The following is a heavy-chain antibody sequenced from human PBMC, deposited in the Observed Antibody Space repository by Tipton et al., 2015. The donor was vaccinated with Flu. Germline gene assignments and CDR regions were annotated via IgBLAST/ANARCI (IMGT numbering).Heavy chain of an antibody. J-gene: IGHJ2*01. Sequence: SLRLSCAASGFTFSSYSMNWVRQAPGKGLEWVSYITSSGDAVYYADSVKGRFTISRDNARNSLYLQMNSLTAEDTAVYYCARGHFELGFWGRGTLVTVSS. D-gene: IGHD1-26*01. CDR2: ITSSGDAV. V-gene: IGHV3-48*04. CDR3: ARGHFELGF. CDR1: GFTFSSYS.